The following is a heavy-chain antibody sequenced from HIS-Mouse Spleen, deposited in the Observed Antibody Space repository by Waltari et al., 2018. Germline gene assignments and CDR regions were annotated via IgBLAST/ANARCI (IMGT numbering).Heavy chain of an antibody. V-gene: IGHV1-8*01. CDR1: GYTFTSYD. CDR3: ARVYYDFWSGYYY. J-gene: IGHJ4*02. Sequence: QVQLVQSGAEVKKPGASVKVSCKASGYTFTSYDINWVRQATGQGLEWMGEMNPTSGNTGYAQKFQGRVTMTRNTSISTAYMELSSLISEDTAVYYCARVYYDFWSGYYYWGQGTLVTVSS. D-gene: IGHD3-3*01. CDR2: MNPTSGNT.